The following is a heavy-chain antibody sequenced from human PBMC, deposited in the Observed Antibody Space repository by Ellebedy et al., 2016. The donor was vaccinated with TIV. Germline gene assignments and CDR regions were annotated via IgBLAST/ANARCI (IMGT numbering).Heavy chain of an antibody. Sequence: ASVKVSCKASGYTFTGYYMHWVRQAPGQGLEWMGWINPNSGGTNYAQKFQGRVTMTRDTSISTAYMELSRLRSDDTAVYYCAKGYSSGWYFWFDPWGQGTLVTVSS. D-gene: IGHD6-19*01. J-gene: IGHJ5*02. CDR3: AKGYSSGWYFWFDP. CDR2: INPNSGGT. CDR1: GYTFTGYY. V-gene: IGHV1-2*02.